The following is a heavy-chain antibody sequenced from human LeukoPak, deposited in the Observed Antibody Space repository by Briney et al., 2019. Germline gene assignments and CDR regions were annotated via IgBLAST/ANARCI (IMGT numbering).Heavy chain of an antibody. CDR2: INHSRST. Sequence: PSETLSLTCAVYGGSFSPYYWSWVRQSPEKGLEWVGEINHSRSTNYNPSLTIPVTISVDTSKNQFSLKLSSVTAADTAVYYCAILDIVATSDYWGQGTLVTVSS. J-gene: IGHJ4*02. CDR1: GGSFSPYY. V-gene: IGHV4-34*01. D-gene: IGHD5-12*01. CDR3: AILDIVATSDY.